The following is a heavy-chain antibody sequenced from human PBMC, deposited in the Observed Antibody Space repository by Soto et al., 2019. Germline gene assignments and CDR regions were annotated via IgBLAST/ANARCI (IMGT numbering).Heavy chain of an antibody. CDR2: INPNSGST. D-gene: IGHD4-4*01. CDR1: GYTFNDYF. CDR3: ARVTATSPDAWLDP. J-gene: IGHJ5*02. V-gene: IGHV1-2*04. Sequence: QVQLVQSGAEVKKPGASVNVSCRASGYTFNDYFLHWVRQAPGQGLEWMGWINPNSGSTHFAEKFEGLVTMTRDASITTVYLVINRLRSDDTAVYYCARVTATSPDAWLDPWAQGTLVTVSS.